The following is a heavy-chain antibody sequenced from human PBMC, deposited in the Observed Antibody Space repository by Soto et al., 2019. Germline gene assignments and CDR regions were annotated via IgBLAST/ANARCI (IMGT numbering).Heavy chain of an antibody. V-gene: IGHV3-74*01. Sequence: EVQLVESGGGLVQPGGSLRLSCAASGFTLSNYWMHWVRQGPGKGLVWVSRIKSDGTDTNYADSVKGRFTISRDDAKNTLYLQMNSLRVEDTAVYYCARDDYGGNSAGYWGQGTLVTVSS. CDR3: ARDDYGGNSAGY. CDR2: IKSDGTDT. J-gene: IGHJ4*02. D-gene: IGHD4-17*01. CDR1: GFTLSNYW.